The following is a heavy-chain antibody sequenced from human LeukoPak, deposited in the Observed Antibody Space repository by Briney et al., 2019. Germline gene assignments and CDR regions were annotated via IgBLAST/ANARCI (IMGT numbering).Heavy chain of an antibody. CDR2: IYYSGST. J-gene: IGHJ5*02. Sequence: NTSETLSLTCTASGGSISSSSYYWGWIRQPPGKGPEWIGSIYYSGSTYYNPSLKSRVTISVDKSKNQFSLKLSSVTAADTAVYYCARHRARLYYYGSGSYGYNWFDPWGQGTLVTVSS. V-gene: IGHV4-39*01. CDR3: ARHRARLYYYGSGSYGYNWFDP. D-gene: IGHD3-10*01. CDR1: GGSISSSSYY.